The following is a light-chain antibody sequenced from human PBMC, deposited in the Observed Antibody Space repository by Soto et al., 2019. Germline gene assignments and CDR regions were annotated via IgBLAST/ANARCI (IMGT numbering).Light chain of an antibody. Sequence: AIEMTQSPSSLSASVVDTVTVTCRASQGIGKDLAWFQQRPGKAPKLLIYGASGLQNGVPSRFSGSGSGTDLTLTISGLQPEDFATYFCLQDFNYPWTFGQGTKVEI. CDR2: GAS. CDR3: LQDFNYPWT. V-gene: IGKV1-6*01. CDR1: QGIGKD. J-gene: IGKJ1*01.